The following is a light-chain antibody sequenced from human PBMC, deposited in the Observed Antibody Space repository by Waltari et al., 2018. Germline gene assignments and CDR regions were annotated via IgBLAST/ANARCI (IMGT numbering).Light chain of an antibody. CDR3: QSFDSSLSASV. CDR2: GNT. Sequence: QSVLTQPPSMSGAPGQTVTIPCTGGNSNFAAGYDVHWYQQFPGTAPKLLIFGNTNRPSGVPGRFSGSKSGTSASLAIAGLQSEDEAVYYCQSFDSSLSASVFGGGTKLTVL. CDR1: NSNFAAGYD. V-gene: IGLV1-40*01. J-gene: IGLJ3*02.